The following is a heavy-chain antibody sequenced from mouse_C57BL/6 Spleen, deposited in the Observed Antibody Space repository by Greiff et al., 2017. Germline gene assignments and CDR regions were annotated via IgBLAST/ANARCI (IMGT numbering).Heavy chain of an antibody. J-gene: IGHJ4*01. CDR1: GFTFSDAW. D-gene: IGHD1-1*01. CDR3: TPLITTVVKRAYYYAMDY. CDR2: IRNKANNHAT. Sequence: EVQLVESGGGLVQPGGSMKLSCAASGFTFSDAWMDWVRQSPEKGLEWVAEIRNKANNHATYYAESVKGRFTISRDDSKSSVYLQMNSLRAEDTGIYYCTPLITTVVKRAYYYAMDYWGQGTSVTVSS. V-gene: IGHV6-6*01.